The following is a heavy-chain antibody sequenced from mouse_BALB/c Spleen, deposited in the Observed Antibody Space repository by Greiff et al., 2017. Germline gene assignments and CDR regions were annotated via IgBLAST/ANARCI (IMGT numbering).Heavy chain of an antibody. D-gene: IGHD2-14*01. CDR1: GFTFSSYA. J-gene: IGHJ4*01. V-gene: IGHV5-6-5*01. CDR2: ISSGGST. Sequence: EVKLMESGGGLVKPGGSLKLSCAASGFTFSSYAMSWVRQTPEKRLEWVASISSGGSTYYPDSVKGRFTISRDNARNILYLQMSSLRSEDTAMYYCARGGDRYAYAMDYWGQGTSVTVSS. CDR3: ARGGDRYAYAMDY.